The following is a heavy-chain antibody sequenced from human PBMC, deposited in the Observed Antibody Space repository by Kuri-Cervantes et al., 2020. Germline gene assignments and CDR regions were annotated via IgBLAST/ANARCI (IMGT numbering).Heavy chain of an antibody. CDR1: GYTFSRYA. V-gene: IGHV1-3*01. Sequence: ASVKVSCKASGYTFSRYAVHWVRQAPGQRFEWMGWINAGNGNTRYSQKLQGRVTFTRDTFASTIYMELSSLKFEDTAVYYCAREVSGYMERYFDSWGQGALVTVSS. J-gene: IGHJ4*02. CDR3: AREVSGYMERYFDS. CDR2: INAGNGNT. D-gene: IGHD5-12*01.